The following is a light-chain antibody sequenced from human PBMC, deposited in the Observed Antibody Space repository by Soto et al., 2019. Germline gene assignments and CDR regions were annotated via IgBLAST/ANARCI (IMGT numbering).Light chain of an antibody. CDR3: QQYNNWPPIT. CDR2: GAS. V-gene: IGKV3-15*01. CDR1: QSISSN. J-gene: IGKJ5*01. Sequence: EIVMTQSPVTLSVSPGERVALSCRASQSISSNLAWYQQKRGHAPRLLIYGASTRATGIAARFSGSGSGTEFTLTISSLQSEDFAVYYCQQYNNWPPITFGQGTRLEI.